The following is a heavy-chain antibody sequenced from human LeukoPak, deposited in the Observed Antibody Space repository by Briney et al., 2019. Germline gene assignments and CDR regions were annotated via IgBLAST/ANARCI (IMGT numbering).Heavy chain of an antibody. CDR3: ARRGYDILTGYDRPFDY. Sequence: SETLSLTCTVSGGSISSSSYYWGWIRQPPGKGLEWIGSIYYSGSTYYNPSLKSRVTISVDTSKNQFSLTLSSVTAADTAVYYCARRGYDILTGYDRPFDYWGQGTLVTVSS. V-gene: IGHV4-39*01. D-gene: IGHD3-9*01. CDR1: GGSISSSSYY. J-gene: IGHJ4*02. CDR2: IYYSGST.